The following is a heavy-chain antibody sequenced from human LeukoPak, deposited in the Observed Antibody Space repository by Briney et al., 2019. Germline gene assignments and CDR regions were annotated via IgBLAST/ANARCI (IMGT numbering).Heavy chain of an antibody. D-gene: IGHD6-13*01. CDR1: GYTFTGYY. CDR2: INPNSGGA. Sequence: ASVKVSCKASGYTFTGYYMHGVRQAPGQGLEWMGWINPNSGGANYAQKFQGRVTMTRDTSISTAYMELSRLRSDDTAVYYCARVLAASGGYYYYYMDVWGKGTTVTVSS. CDR3: ARVLAASGGYYYYYMDV. J-gene: IGHJ6*03. V-gene: IGHV1-2*02.